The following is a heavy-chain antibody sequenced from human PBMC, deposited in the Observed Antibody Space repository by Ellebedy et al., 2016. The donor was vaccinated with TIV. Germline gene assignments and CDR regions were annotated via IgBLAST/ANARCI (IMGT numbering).Heavy chain of an antibody. Sequence: GESLKISCAASGFTFSIYAMSWVRQAPGKGLEWVSLISGSGDSTYYADSVKGRFTISRDNSKNTLYLQMNNLKADDTAVYYCARACFGVACYFDHWGQGTLVTVSS. CDR1: GFTFSIYA. D-gene: IGHD3-3*01. V-gene: IGHV3-23*01. CDR3: ARACFGVACYFDH. CDR2: ISGSGDST. J-gene: IGHJ4*02.